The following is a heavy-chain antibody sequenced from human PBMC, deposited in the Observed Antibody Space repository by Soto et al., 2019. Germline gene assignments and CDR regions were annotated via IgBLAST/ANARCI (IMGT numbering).Heavy chain of an antibody. D-gene: IGHD2-2*01. V-gene: IGHV3-30*18. CDR1: GFTFSSYG. Sequence: QVQLVESGGGVVQPGRSLRLSCAASGFTFSSYGMHWVRQAPGKGLEWVAVISYDGSNKYYADSVKGRFTISRDNSKTTLYLQMNSLRAEDTAVYYCAKCPRGGTSCYGYYFDYWGQGTLVTVSS. CDR2: ISYDGSNK. J-gene: IGHJ4*02. CDR3: AKCPRGGTSCYGYYFDY.